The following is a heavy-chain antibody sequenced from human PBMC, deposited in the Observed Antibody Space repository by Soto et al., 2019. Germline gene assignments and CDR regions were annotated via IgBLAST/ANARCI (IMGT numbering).Heavy chain of an antibody. D-gene: IGHD6-13*01. Sequence: GGSLRLSCAASGFTFDDYAIHWVRQAPGKGLEWVSLISGDGGSTYYADSVKGRFTISRDNSKNSLYLQMNSLRTEDTALYYCAKVGYSSSWYYFDYWGQGTLVTVSS. J-gene: IGHJ4*02. CDR3: AKVGYSSSWYYFDY. CDR2: ISGDGGST. CDR1: GFTFDDYA. V-gene: IGHV3-43*02.